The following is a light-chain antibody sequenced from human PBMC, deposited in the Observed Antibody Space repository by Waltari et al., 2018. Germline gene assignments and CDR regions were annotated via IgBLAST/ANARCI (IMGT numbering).Light chain of an antibody. J-gene: IGKJ2*01. CDR3: QQYNNWRT. Sequence: EVLMTQSPATLSVSPGERATLSCRASQSISRNLAWYQQIPGQAPRLLIYGASTRAPGIPARFSGSGSGTDFTLSISSLQSEDVAVYYCQQYNNWRTFGQGTKLEMK. CDR2: GAS. CDR1: QSISRN. V-gene: IGKV3-15*01.